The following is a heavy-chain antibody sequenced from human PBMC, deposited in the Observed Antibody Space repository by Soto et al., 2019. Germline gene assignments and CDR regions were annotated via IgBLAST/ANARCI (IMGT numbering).Heavy chain of an antibody. CDR2: ISSNGGST. Sequence: PGGSLRLSCTASGFTFSSYAMHLVRQAPGKGLEYVSAISSNGGSTYYADSVKGRFTISRDNSKNTLYLQMSSLRAEDTAVYYCVKDLGVLEYPPHHLGYFDYWGQGTLVTVSS. D-gene: IGHD3-3*01. CDR3: VKDLGVLEYPPHHLGYFDY. J-gene: IGHJ4*02. CDR1: GFTFSSYA. V-gene: IGHV3-64D*08.